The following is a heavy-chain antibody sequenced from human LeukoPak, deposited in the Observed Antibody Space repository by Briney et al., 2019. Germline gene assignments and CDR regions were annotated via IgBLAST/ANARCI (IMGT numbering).Heavy chain of an antibody. CDR1: GFTDSSNY. CDR2: ISGSGGST. CDR3: AKAASGSYTQIFDY. D-gene: IGHD1-26*01. J-gene: IGHJ4*02. V-gene: IGHV3-23*01. Sequence: GGSLRLSCAASGFTDSSNYMSWVRQAPGKGLEWVSAISGSGGSTYYADSVKGRFTISRDNSKNTLYLQMNSLRAEDTAVYYCAKAASGSYTQIFDYWGQGTLVTVSS.